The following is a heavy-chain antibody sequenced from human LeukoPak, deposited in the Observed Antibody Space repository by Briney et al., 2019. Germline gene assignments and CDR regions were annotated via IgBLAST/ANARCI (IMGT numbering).Heavy chain of an antibody. D-gene: IGHD1-26*01. Sequence: GGCLRLSRAASGFTFSSYWMSWVRQAPGEGLGWVANIKQDGSEKYYVDSVKGRFTISRDNAKNSLYLQMNSLRAEDTAVYYCARDPGGSYPYFDYWGQGTLVTVSS. J-gene: IGHJ4*02. CDR3: ARDPGGSYPYFDY. CDR1: GFTFSSYW. CDR2: IKQDGSEK. V-gene: IGHV3-7*01.